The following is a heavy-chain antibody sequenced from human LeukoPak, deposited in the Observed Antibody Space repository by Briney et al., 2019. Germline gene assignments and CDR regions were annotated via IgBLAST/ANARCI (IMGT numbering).Heavy chain of an antibody. V-gene: IGHV4-59*01. CDR3: ARDPYSSSRGGFDP. D-gene: IGHD6-13*01. J-gene: IGHJ5*02. Sequence: SETLSLTCTVSGGSISSYYWSWIRQPPGKGLEWIGYIYYSGSTNYNPSLKSRVTISVDTSKNQFSLKLSSVTAADTAVYYCARDPYSSSRGGFDPWDQGTLVTVSS. CDR1: GGSISSYY. CDR2: IYYSGST.